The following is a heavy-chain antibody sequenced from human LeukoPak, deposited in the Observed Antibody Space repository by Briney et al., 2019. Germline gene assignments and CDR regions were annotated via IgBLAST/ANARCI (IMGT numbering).Heavy chain of an antibody. J-gene: IGHJ3*02. V-gene: IGHV5-10-1*01. CDR3: ARQGGFYDNRGYNDAFDI. CDR2: IDPSDSYT. Sequence: GESLNISCKGSGYSFTTYWISWVRQMPGKGPEWMGRIDPSDSYTNYSPSFQGHVTISVDKSISTAYLQWSSLKASDTAMYYCARQGGFYDNRGYNDAFDIWGQGTVVTVSS. D-gene: IGHD3-22*01. CDR1: GYSFTTYW.